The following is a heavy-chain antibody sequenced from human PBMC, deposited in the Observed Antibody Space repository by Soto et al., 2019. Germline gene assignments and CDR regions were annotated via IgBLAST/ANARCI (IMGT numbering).Heavy chain of an antibody. J-gene: IGHJ6*02. CDR2: ISAYNGNT. V-gene: IGHV1-18*01. Sequence: ASVKVSCKASGYTFTSYGISWVRQAPGQGLEWMGWISAYNGNTNYAQKLQGRVTMTTDTSTNTAYMELRSLRSDDTAVYYCARVNYDILTGYYTDYYYYGMDVWGQGTTVTVSS. CDR1: GYTFTSYG. D-gene: IGHD3-9*01. CDR3: ARVNYDILTGYYTDYYYYGMDV.